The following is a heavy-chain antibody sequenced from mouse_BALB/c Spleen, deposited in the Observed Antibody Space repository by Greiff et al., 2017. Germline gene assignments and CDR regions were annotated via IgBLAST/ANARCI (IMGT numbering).Heavy chain of an antibody. CDR1: GYTFTSYW. V-gene: IGHV1-7*01. Sequence: QVQLQQSGAELAKPGASVKMSCKASGYTFTSYWMHWVKQRPGQGLEWIGYINPSTGYTEYNQKFKDKATLTADKSSSTAYMQLSSLTSEDSAVYYCARAYYFDYWGQGTTLTVSS. CDR3: ARAYYFDY. CDR2: INPSTGYT. J-gene: IGHJ2*01.